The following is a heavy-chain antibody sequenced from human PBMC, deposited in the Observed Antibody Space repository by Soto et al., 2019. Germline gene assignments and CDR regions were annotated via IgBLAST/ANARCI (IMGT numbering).Heavy chain of an antibody. CDR1: GGSISSYY. D-gene: IGHD1-26*01. J-gene: IGHJ4*02. Sequence: QVQLQESGPGLVKPSESLSLTCTVSGGSISSYYWSWIRQPPGKGLEWIGYIYYSGSTNYNPSLKSRVTISVATSKTQSSLKQSSVTAADTALYYCARRYGGNFDFWCQGTLVSDSS. CDR3: ARRYGGNFDF. CDR2: IYYSGST. V-gene: IGHV4-59*01.